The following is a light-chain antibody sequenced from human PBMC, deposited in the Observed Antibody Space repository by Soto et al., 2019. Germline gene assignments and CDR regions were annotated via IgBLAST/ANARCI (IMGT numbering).Light chain of an antibody. Sequence: DIQMTQSPSSLSASVGDRVTITCRASQTISTYLNWYQQKPGKGPKLLIYGASSLQSGVPSRFSGSGSWTDFLLSISSLQPEDFATYFCQQSYSSPLYPFGQGTKLEI. CDR1: QTISTY. V-gene: IGKV1-39*01. J-gene: IGKJ2*01. CDR3: QQSYSSPLYP. CDR2: GAS.